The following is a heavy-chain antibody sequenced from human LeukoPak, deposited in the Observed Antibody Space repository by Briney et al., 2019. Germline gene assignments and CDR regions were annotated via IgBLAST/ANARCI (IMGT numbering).Heavy chain of an antibody. CDR3: AKDGGLWVSAHWGDS. V-gene: IGHV3-23*01. CDR1: GFNFRNFW. CDR2: ITTSDGNT. D-gene: IGHD7-27*01. J-gene: IGHJ4*02. Sequence: GGSLRLSCVASGFNFRNFWLSWVRQAPGEGPEWVSTITTSDGNTYYADSVKGRFTVSRDNSKNTLFLQMNSLRAEDTAVYYCAKDGGLWVSAHWGDSWGRGTLVTVSS.